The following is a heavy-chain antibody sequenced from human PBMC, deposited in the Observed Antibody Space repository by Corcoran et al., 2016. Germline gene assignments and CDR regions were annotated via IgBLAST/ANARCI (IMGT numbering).Heavy chain of an antibody. V-gene: IGHV4-4*07. CDR2: MFPDGST. CDR3: ARDGGTVGIYTCFDY. CDR1: GGSISGHY. J-gene: IGHJ4*02. Sequence: QVQLQESGPGLVKPSETLSLTCTVSGGSISGHYWSWIRQPAGEGLEWIGRMFPDGSTDYNPSLKSRVTMSLDTSNNQFSLRLSSVTAADTAVYYCARDGGTVGIYTCFDYWGQGTLVTVSS. D-gene: IGHD1-26*01.